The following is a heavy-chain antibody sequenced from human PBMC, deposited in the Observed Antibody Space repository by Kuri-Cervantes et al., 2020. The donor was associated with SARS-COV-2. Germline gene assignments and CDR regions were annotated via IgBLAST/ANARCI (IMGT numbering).Heavy chain of an antibody. Sequence: GESLKISCKGSGYSFTSYWIGWVRQMPGKGLEWMGIIYPGDSDTRYSTSFQGQVTISADKSISTAYLQWSSLKASDTAMYYCARWGYYDSSGYWGHHYWGQGTLVTVSS. V-gene: IGHV5-51*01. D-gene: IGHD3-22*01. J-gene: IGHJ4*02. CDR3: ARWGYYDSSGYWGHHY. CDR2: IYPGDSDT. CDR1: GYSFTSYW.